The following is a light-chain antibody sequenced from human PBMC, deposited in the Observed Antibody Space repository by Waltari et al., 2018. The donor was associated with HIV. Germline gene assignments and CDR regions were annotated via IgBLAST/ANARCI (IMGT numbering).Light chain of an antibody. CDR3: CSYAGTNTYV. CDR1: SSAVGNYNY. J-gene: IGLJ1*01. V-gene: IGLV2-23*02. Sequence: QSALTQPASVSGSPGQSITLSCTGTSSAVGNYNYVSWYQQHPGKVPKLMIYDVSKRPSGVSNRLSGSKSGNTASLTISGLQAEDEADYYCCSYAGTNTYVFGSGTKVTVL. CDR2: DVS.